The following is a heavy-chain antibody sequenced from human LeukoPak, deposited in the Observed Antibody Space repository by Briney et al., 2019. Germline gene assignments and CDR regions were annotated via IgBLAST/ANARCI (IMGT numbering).Heavy chain of an antibody. Sequence: GGSLRLSCAASGFTFSSYSMNWVRQAPGKGLEWVSSISSSGSYIYYADSVKGRFTISRDNAKNSLYLQMNSLRAEDTAVYYCARDSFAGYDSSGYSSYDYWGQGTLVTVSS. CDR2: ISSSGSYI. CDR1: GFTFSSYS. CDR3: ARDSFAGYDSSGYSSYDY. D-gene: IGHD3-22*01. J-gene: IGHJ4*02. V-gene: IGHV3-21*01.